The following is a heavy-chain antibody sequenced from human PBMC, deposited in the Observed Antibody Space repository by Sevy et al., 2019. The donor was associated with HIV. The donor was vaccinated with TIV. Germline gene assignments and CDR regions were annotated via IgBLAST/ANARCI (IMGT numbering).Heavy chain of an antibody. CDR2: IYPGDSDT. D-gene: IGHD3-3*01. V-gene: IGHV5-51*01. CDR1: GYSFTSYW. J-gene: IGHJ6*02. CDR3: ARSRSTYYDFWSGYDYYYYYGMDV. Sequence: GESLKISCKGSGYSFTSYWIGWVRQMPGKGLEWMGIIYPGDSDTRYSPSFQGQVTTSADKSISTAYLQWSSLKASDTAMYYCARSRSTYYDFWSGYDYYYYYGMDVWGQGTTVTVSS.